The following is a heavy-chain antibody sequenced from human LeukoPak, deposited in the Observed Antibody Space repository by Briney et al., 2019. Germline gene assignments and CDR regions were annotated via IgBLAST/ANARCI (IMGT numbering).Heavy chain of an antibody. D-gene: IGHD3-22*01. J-gene: IGHJ5*02. Sequence: PGGSLRLSCAASGFTFSIYAMHWVRQAPGKGLEWVAVISYDGSNKYYADSVKGRFTISRDNSKNTLYLQMNSLRAEDTAVYYCAGSLCITMIVVVISWPRKNWFDPWGQGTLVTVSS. V-gene: IGHV3-30-3*01. CDR2: ISYDGSNK. CDR3: AGSLCITMIVVVISWPRKNWFDP. CDR1: GFTFSIYA.